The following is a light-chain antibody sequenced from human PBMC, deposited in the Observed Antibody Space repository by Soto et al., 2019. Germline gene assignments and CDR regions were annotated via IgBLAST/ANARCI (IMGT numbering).Light chain of an antibody. Sequence: DIQMTQSPSTLSASVGDRVTITCRASQSISSWLAWYQQKPGKAPKLLIYTASSLESGVPSRFSGSGSGTEFTLTISRLQPDDFGTYECQRYGTFWTFGQGIKVEIK. CDR2: TAS. CDR3: QRYGTFWT. CDR1: QSISSW. V-gene: IGKV1-5*03. J-gene: IGKJ1*01.